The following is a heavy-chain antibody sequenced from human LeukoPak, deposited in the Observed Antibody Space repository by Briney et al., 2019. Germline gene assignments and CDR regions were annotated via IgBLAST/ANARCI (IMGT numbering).Heavy chain of an antibody. CDR2: ISSSSSYI. D-gene: IGHD3-3*01. CDR1: GFTFSSYS. Sequence: PGGSLRLSCAASGFTFSSYSMNWVRQAPGKGLEWVSSISSSSSYIYYADSVKGRFTISRDNAKNSLYLQMNSLRAEDTAVYYCARVGGYYDFWRGYLRHDGYFDYWGQGTLVTVSS. V-gene: IGHV3-21*01. CDR3: ARVGGYYDFWRGYLRHDGYFDY. J-gene: IGHJ4*02.